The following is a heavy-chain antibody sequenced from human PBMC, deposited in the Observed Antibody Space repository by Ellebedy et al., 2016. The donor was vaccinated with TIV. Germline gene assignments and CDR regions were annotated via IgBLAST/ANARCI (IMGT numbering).Heavy chain of an antibody. J-gene: IGHJ4*02. CDR2: IYYSGST. Sequence: SETLSLTXAVSGGSISSGGYSWSWIRQHPGKGLEWIGYIYYSGSTYYNPSLKSRVTISVDTSKNQFSLKLSSVTAADTAVYYCARDIRRDLGDAYYYDSSGYYELVYWGQGTLVTVSS. D-gene: IGHD3-22*01. CDR1: GGSISSGGYS. V-gene: IGHV4-31*11. CDR3: ARDIRRDLGDAYYYDSSGYYELVY.